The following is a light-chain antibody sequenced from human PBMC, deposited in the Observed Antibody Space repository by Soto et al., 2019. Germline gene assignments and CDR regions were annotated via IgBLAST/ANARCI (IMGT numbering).Light chain of an antibody. V-gene: IGKV2-24*01. CDR1: QSLVHSDGNTY. Sequence: DIVMTQTPLSSPVTLGQPASISCRSSQSLVHSDGNTYLSWLQQRPGQPPRLLIYKISKRFSGVPDRFSDSGSGTDFTLKISRVEAEDIEVYSCMQATQFPYTFGQGTKLEIK. J-gene: IGKJ2*01. CDR2: KIS. CDR3: MQATQFPYT.